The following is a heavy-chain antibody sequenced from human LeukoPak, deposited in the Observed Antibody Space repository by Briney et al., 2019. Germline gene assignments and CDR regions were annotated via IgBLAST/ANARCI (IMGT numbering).Heavy chain of an antibody. V-gene: IGHV1-2*02. CDR1: GYTFTGYY. CDR2: INPNSGGT. D-gene: IGHD6-19*01. CDR3: ARGGVGYSSGWYPGFDY. Sequence: ASVKVSCKASGYTFTGYYMHWVRQAPGQGLEWMGWINPNSGGTNYAQKFQGRVTMTRDTPISTAYMELSRLRSDDTAVYYCARGGVGYSSGWYPGFDYWGQGTLVTVSS. J-gene: IGHJ4*02.